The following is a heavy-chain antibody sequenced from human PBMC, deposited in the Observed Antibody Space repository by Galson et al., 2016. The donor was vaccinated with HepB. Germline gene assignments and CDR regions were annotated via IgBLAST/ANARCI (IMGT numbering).Heavy chain of an antibody. Sequence: SLRLSCAASGFTFSNYAMHWVRQAPGKGLEWVAVISYDRSNKNYADSVKGRFTISRDNSKNTLYLQMNSLRAEDTAVYYCARVGDDNNTWIQLWSNYYYGMDVWGQGTTVTVSS. J-gene: IGHJ6*02. CDR2: ISYDRSNK. V-gene: IGHV3-30-3*01. CDR1: GFTFSNYA. D-gene: IGHD5-18*01. CDR3: ARVGDDNNTWIQLWSNYYYGMDV.